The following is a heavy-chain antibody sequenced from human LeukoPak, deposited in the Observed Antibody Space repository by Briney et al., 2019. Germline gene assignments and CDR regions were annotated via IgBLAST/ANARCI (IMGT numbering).Heavy chain of an antibody. CDR1: GGSFSTFY. CDR3: ASGRKQWLVLGANWFDP. V-gene: IGHV4-34*01. D-gene: IGHD6-19*01. Sequence: PSEALSLTCAVYGGSFSTFYWTFIRQPPGKGLEWIGEINHSGSTNYNPSLKSRVTISVDTSKNQFSLKLSSVTAADTAVYYCASGRKQWLVLGANWFDPWGQGTLVTVSS. J-gene: IGHJ5*02. CDR2: INHSGST.